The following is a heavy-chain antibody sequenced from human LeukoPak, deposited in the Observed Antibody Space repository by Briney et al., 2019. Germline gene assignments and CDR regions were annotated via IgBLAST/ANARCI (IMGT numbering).Heavy chain of an antibody. D-gene: IGHD3-10*01. J-gene: IGHJ3*02. V-gene: IGHV6-1*01. CDR2: TYYRSKWYN. Sequence: SQTLSLTCAISGDSVSNNRAAWTWFRQSPSRGLEWLGRTYYRSKWYNDYAVSVKSRITINPDTSKNQFSLQLNSVTLEDTSVYTCARESSGSTFDIWGQGTMVTVSS. CDR1: GDSVSNNRAA. CDR3: ARESSGSTFDI.